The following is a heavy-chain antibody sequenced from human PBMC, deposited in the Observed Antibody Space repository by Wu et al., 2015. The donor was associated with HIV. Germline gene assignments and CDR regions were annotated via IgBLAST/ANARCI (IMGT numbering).Heavy chain of an antibody. J-gene: IGHJ5*02. CDR1: GYTFTSYG. CDR2: ISAYNGNT. Sequence: QVQLAQSGAEVKKPGSSVKVSCKASGYTFTSYGISWVRQAPGQGLEWMGWISAYNGNTNYAQKLQGRVTMTTDTSTSTACMELRSLRSDDTAVYYCARDLPAYCSSTSCPSNWFDPWGQGTLVTVSS. CDR3: ARDLPAYCSSTSCPSNWFDP. D-gene: IGHD2-2*01. V-gene: IGHV1-18*01.